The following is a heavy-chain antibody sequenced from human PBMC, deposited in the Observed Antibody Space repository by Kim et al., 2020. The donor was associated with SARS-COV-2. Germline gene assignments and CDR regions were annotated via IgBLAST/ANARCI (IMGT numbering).Heavy chain of an antibody. Sequence: ASVKVSCKASGYTFTSYDINWVRQATGQGPEWMGWMNPNSGNTGYAKKFQGRVTMTRNTSISTAYMELSSLRSEDTAVYHCARGVIAVAGTEDVFDIWGQGTMVTVSS. CDR1: GYTFTSYD. CDR2: MNPNSGNT. D-gene: IGHD6-19*01. CDR3: ARGVIAVAGTEDVFDI. J-gene: IGHJ3*02. V-gene: IGHV1-8*01.